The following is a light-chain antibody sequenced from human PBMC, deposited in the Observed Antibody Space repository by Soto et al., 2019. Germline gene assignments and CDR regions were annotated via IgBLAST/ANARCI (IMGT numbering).Light chain of an antibody. CDR3: QQYNNWLPIT. Sequence: EIVLTQSPATLSVSLGDSATLSCRASQSVSLSLAWYQMRPGQPPRLLIYGASTRATGIPARFSGSGSGTEFTLTISSLQSEDFVVYYCQQYNNWLPITFGQGTRLEIK. CDR2: GAS. V-gene: IGKV3-15*01. J-gene: IGKJ5*01. CDR1: QSVSLS.